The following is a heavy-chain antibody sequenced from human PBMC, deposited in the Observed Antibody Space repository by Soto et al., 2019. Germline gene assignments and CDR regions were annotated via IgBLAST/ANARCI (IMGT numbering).Heavy chain of an antibody. CDR2: ISWNSGSI. CDR3: AKDGSQQLVYYFDY. CDR1: GFTFDDDA. Sequence: PGGSLRLSCAASGFTFDDDAMHWVRQAPGKGLEWVSGISWNSGSIGYADSVKGRFTISRDNAKNSLYLQMNSLRAEDTALYYCAKDGSQQLVYYFDYWGQGTLVTVSS. D-gene: IGHD6-13*01. V-gene: IGHV3-9*01. J-gene: IGHJ4*02.